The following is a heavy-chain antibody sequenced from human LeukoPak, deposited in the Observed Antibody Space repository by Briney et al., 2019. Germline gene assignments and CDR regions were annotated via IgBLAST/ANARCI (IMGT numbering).Heavy chain of an antibody. CDR1: GFAFGGYT. CDR2: ISDNSVYI. V-gene: IGHV3-21*01. D-gene: IGHD5-18*01. Sequence: PGGSLRLSCAASGFAFGGYTMTWVRQAPGKGLEWVSSISDNSVYIYHADSLQGRFTTSRDNAKNSLFLQMSSLRADDTAVYDCARDPAPHSAHLPHFDYWGQGILVTVSS. J-gene: IGHJ4*02. CDR3: ARDPAPHSAHLPHFDY.